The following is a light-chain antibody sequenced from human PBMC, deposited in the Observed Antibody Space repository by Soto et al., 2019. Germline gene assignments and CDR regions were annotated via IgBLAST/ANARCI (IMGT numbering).Light chain of an antibody. CDR1: SSDVGGYNY. V-gene: IGLV2-8*01. CDR3: SSYAGSNKRV. J-gene: IGLJ1*01. CDR2: EVT. Sequence: QSVLTQPPSASGSPGQSVTISCTGTSSDVGGYNYVSWYQQHPGKAPKLMIYEVTKRPSGVPDRFSGSKSGNTASLTVSGLQAEDEADYCCSSYAGSNKRVFGTGTKVTVL.